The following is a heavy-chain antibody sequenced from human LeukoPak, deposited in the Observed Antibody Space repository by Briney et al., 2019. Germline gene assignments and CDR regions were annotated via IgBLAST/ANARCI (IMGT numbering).Heavy chain of an antibody. CDR1: GFTFSSYW. Sequence: GGSLRLSCAASGFTFSSYWMHWVRKAPGKGLVWFSRINSDGSSTSYADSVKGRFTISRDNAKNTLYLQMNSLRAEDTAVYYCARDNPLSTFGGVIVIPPFDYWGQGTLVTVSS. D-gene: IGHD3-16*02. CDR2: INSDGSST. V-gene: IGHV3-74*01. J-gene: IGHJ4*02. CDR3: ARDNPLSTFGGVIVIPPFDY.